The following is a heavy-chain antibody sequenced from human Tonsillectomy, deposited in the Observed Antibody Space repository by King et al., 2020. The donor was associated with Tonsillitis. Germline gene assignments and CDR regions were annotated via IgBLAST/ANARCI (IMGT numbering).Heavy chain of an antibody. Sequence: VQLVESGAEVKKPGASVKVSCKASGYTFTSYGISWVRQAPGQGLEWMGWISAYNGNTNYAQKLQGRVTMTTDTSTSTAYMELRSLRSDDTAVYYCARDCSILWFGAGYYGMDVWGQGTTVTVSS. D-gene: IGHD3-10*01. J-gene: IGHJ6*02. CDR2: ISAYNGNT. CDR3: ARDCSILWFGAGYYGMDV. V-gene: IGHV1-18*01. CDR1: GYTFTSYG.